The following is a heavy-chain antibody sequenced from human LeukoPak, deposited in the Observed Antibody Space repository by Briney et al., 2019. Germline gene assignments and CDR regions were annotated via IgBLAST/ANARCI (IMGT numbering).Heavy chain of an antibody. CDR1: GFTFTKYW. CDR3: VRESDVWSGPGIGRPLDV. J-gene: IGHJ6*04. Sequence: GGSLRLSCAASGFTFTKYWMTWVRQAPGKGLEWVGNIKQDGSDKNYMDSVKGRFTISRDNAKNSVSLQMDGLRAEDTAVYHCVRESDVWSGPGIGRPLDVWGKGTTVTVSS. CDR2: IKQDGSDK. D-gene: IGHD3-3*01. V-gene: IGHV3-7*01.